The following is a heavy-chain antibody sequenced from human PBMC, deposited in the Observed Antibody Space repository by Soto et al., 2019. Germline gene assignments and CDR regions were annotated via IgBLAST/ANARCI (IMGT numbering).Heavy chain of an antibody. CDR3: AREYEDSSSVWYFDL. Sequence: ASVKVSCKASGYTFTICYMRWVRQAPGQGLEWMGIINPSGGSTSYAQKFQGRVTMTRDTSTSTVYMELSSLRSEDTAVYYCAREYEDSSSVWYFDLWGRGTLVTVSS. J-gene: IGHJ2*01. CDR1: GYTFTICY. V-gene: IGHV1-46*01. CDR2: INPSGGST. D-gene: IGHD6-6*01.